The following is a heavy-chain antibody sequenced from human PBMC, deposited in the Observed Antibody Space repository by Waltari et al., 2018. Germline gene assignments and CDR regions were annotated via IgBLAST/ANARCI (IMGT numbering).Heavy chain of an antibody. D-gene: IGHD4-4*01. V-gene: IGHV3-48*03. J-gene: IGHJ5*02. Sequence: EVQLVESGGGLVQPGGSLRLSCAASGFTFSSYEMNWVRQAPGKGLEWVSYISSSGRTIYYADAVKCRFTIARDNAKNSLYLQMNRLRAEDTAVYYCARDPRSPTVTTSWFDPWGQGTLVTVSS. CDR3: ARDPRSPTVTTSWFDP. CDR2: ISSSGRTI. CDR1: GFTFSSYE.